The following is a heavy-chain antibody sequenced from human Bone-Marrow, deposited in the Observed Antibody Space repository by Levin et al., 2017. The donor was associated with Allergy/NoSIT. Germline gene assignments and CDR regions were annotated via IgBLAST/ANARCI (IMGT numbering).Heavy chain of an antibody. D-gene: IGHD7-27*01. Sequence: SVKVSCKTSGDTFSLSSISWVRQAPGQGLEWMGRFIPIVGVANYAPIFQGRLTITADRSTTTVYMELSSLTSDDTAIYYCARDRNSRTGDNYNDVWGKGHTVTVS. CDR1: GDTFSLSS. CDR3: ARDRNSRTGDNYNDV. V-gene: IGHV1-69*04. CDR2: FIPIVGVA. J-gene: IGHJ6*03.